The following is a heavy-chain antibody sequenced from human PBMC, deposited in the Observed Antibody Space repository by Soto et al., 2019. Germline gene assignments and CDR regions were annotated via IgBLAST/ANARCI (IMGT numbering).Heavy chain of an antibody. Sequence: QVQLVQSGAEVKKPGASVKVSCKASGYTFTSYYMHWVRQAPGQGLEWMGIINPSGGSTSYAQKLQGRFTTPRETSTGTVYMELSSLRSEDTAVYYCARDSHYVWGRYRYTGIDYWGQGTLVTVSS. CDR3: ARDSHYVWGRYRYTGIDY. CDR1: GYTFTSYY. V-gene: IGHV1-46*04. D-gene: IGHD3-16*02. CDR2: INPSGGST. J-gene: IGHJ4*02.